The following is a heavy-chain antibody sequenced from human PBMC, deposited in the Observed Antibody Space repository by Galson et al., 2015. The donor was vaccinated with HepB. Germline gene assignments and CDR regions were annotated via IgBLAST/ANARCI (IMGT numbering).Heavy chain of an antibody. CDR2: INPNSGGT. J-gene: IGHJ1*01. D-gene: IGHD2-8*01. Sequence: SVKVSCKASGYTFTDYYMHWVRQAPGQGLEWMGWINPNSGGTNYAQKFQDRVTMTRDTSISTAYMDLSRLRSDDTAVYYCARVPDCSNGVCYTPEYFQHWGQGTRVTVSS. V-gene: IGHV1-2*02. CDR1: GYTFTDYY. CDR3: ARVPDCSNGVCYTPEYFQH.